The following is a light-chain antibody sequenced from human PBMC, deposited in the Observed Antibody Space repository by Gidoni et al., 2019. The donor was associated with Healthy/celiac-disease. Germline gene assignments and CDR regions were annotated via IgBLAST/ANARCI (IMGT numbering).Light chain of an antibody. CDR1: SSDVGSYNL. V-gene: IGLV2-23*02. J-gene: IGLJ1*01. Sequence: QSALTQPASVSGSPGQSITISCTGTSSDVGSYNLVSWYQQYPGKAPKLMIYEVSKRPSGVANRFSGSKSGNTASLTISGLQAEDEADYCCCSYAGSSVFGTGTKVTVL. CDR2: EVS. CDR3: CSYAGSSV.